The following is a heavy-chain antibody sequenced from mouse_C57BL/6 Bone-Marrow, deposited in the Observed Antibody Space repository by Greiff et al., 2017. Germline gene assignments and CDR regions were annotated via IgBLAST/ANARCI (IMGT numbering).Heavy chain of an antibody. CDR2: INPSSGYT. D-gene: IGHD2-5*01. V-gene: IGHV1-4*01. CDR3: ARTYYSNFGFAY. CDR1: GYTFTSYT. J-gene: IGHJ3*01. Sequence: VQLQQSGAELARPGASVKMSCKASGYTFTSYTMHWVKQRPGQGLEWIGYINPSSGYTKYNQKFKDKATLTADKASSTAYMQLSSLTSEASAVYYCARTYYSNFGFAYWGQGTLVTVSS.